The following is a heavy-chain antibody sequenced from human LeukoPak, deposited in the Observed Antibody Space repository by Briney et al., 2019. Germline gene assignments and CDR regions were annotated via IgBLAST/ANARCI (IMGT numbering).Heavy chain of an antibody. CDR2: IYSVGST. D-gene: IGHD6-19*01. Sequence: QPEGSLRLSCAASGFTVNSNYMTWVRQAPGKGLEWVSVIYSVGSTYYADSVRGRFTISRDNSKNTLYLQMNSLRAEDTAIYYCARNPSYSSSLYSGQGTLVTVSS. V-gene: IGHV3-66*02. CDR1: GFTVNSNY. CDR3: ARNPSYSSSLY. J-gene: IGHJ4*02.